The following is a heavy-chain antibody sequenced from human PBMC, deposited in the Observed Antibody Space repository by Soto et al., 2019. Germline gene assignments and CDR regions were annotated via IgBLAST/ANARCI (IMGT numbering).Heavy chain of an antibody. Sequence: PGGSLILSCAVSGVYFNNYVINLVRQAPGKGLEWVSSVSKSDYTYYSDSVKGRFTISRDNAKNSVSLQMNSLRAEDTAVYYCAREDSIIIPAVSDFWGQGTLVTVSS. D-gene: IGHD2-2*01. V-gene: IGHV3-21*01. CDR1: GVYFNNYV. CDR2: VSKSDYT. J-gene: IGHJ4*02. CDR3: AREDSIIIPAVSDF.